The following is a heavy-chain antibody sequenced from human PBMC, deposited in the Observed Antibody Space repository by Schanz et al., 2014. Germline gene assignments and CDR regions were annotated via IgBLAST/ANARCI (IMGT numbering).Heavy chain of an antibody. J-gene: IGHJ6*02. Sequence: QVQLQESGPGLVKPSGTLSLTCAVSGGSISSGVYSWNWIRQPPGKGLEWIVYIYYSGSTYYNPSLKSRVTISVDTSKNQFSRKLSSVTAADTAVYYCARGGRTTYNYYYGMDVWGQGTTVTVSS. CDR2: IYYSGST. CDR1: GGSISSGVYS. D-gene: IGHD1-1*01. V-gene: IGHV4-30-4*07. CDR3: ARGGRTTYNYYYGMDV.